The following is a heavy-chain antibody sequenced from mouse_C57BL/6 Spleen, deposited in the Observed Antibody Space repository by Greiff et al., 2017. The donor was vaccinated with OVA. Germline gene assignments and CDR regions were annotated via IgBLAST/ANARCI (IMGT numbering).Heavy chain of an antibody. D-gene: IGHD1-1*01. CDR2: IYPGSGNT. V-gene: IGHV1-76*01. Sequence: QVQLQQSGAELVRPGASVQLSCPASGYTFTDYYINWVKQRPGQGLSCIAMIYPGSGNTYYNEKFKGKATLTAEKSSSTAYMQLSSLTSEDSAVYFCARYYGSSYDWYFDGWGTGTTVTVSS. CDR1: GYTFTDYY. J-gene: IGHJ1*03. CDR3: ARYYGSSYDWYFDG.